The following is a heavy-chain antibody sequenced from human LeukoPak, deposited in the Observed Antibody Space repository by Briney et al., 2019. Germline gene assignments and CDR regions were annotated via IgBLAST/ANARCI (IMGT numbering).Heavy chain of an antibody. CDR2: ISSNGGST. V-gene: IGHV3-64*01. Sequence: GGSLRLSCAASGFTFSSYAMHWVRQAPGKGLEYVSAISSNGGSTYYANSVKGRFTISRDNSKNTLYLQMGSLRAEDMAVYYCARDGGYSYGSGLDYWGQGTLVTVSS. CDR1: GFTFSSYA. J-gene: IGHJ4*02. CDR3: ARDGGYSYGSGLDY. D-gene: IGHD5-18*01.